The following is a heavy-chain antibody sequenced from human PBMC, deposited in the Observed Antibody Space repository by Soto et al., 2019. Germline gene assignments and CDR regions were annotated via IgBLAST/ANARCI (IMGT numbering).Heavy chain of an antibody. Sequence: QVELVESGGGVVQPGGSLRLACAASGFTFSSYGMHWVRQAPGKGLEWVAVIWFDGSKEFYAASVEGRFTISRDNSKNMVYLEMNSPRDVDTAVYYCARAVPAAKGWFDSWGQGTLVTASS. D-gene: IGHD2-2*01. V-gene: IGHV3-33*01. J-gene: IGHJ5*01. CDR1: GFTFSSYG. CDR3: ARAVPAAKGWFDS. CDR2: IWFDGSKE.